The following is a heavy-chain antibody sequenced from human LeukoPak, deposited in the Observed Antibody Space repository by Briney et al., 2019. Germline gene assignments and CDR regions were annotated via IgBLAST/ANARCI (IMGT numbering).Heavy chain of an antibody. CDR3: ARPLQSGSYYYYYGMDV. D-gene: IGHD1-26*01. CDR1: GFTFSSYW. Sequence: GGSLRLSCAASGFTFSSYWMNWARQAPGKGLEWVASINHNGNVNYYVDSVKGRFTISRDNAKYSLYPQMNSLRAEDTAVYYCARPLQSGSYYYYYGMDVWGHGTTVTVSS. J-gene: IGHJ6*02. V-gene: IGHV3-7*03. CDR2: INHNGNVN.